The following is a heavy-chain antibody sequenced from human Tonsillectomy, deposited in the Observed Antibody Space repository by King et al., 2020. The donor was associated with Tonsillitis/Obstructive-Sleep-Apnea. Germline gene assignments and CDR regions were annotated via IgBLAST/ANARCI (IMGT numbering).Heavy chain of an antibody. V-gene: IGHV5-51*01. J-gene: IGHJ2*01. CDR1: GYSFTSYW. D-gene: IGHD6-13*01. CDR2: IYPDDSYI. CDR3: ARQYRSSPITSGYFDL. Sequence: EVQLVESGAEVKKPGESLKISCWGSGYSFTSYWIGWVRQMPGKGLEWMGIIYPDDSYIRYGPSFQGQVTISADKSISTAYLQWSSLKASDTAMYYCARQYRSSPITSGYFDLWGRGTLVTV.